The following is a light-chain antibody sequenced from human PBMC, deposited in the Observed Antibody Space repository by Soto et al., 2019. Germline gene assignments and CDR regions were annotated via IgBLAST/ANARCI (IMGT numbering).Light chain of an antibody. CDR3: QQYGSSPWT. J-gene: IGKJ1*01. CDR1: QSVSSSY. Sequence: EIVLTQSPGTLSLSPGERATLSLRASQSVSSSYLAWYQQKPGQAPRLLIYGASSRATGIPDRFSGSGSGTDFTLTISRLEPEDFAVYYCQQYGSSPWTFGQGTKVDIK. CDR2: GAS. V-gene: IGKV3-20*01.